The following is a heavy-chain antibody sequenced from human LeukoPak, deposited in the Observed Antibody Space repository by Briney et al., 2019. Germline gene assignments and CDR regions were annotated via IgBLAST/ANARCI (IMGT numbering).Heavy chain of an antibody. V-gene: IGHV3-33*01. CDR3: ARGISDPSAYSSPGAY. CDR2: IWYDGSNK. J-gene: IGHJ4*02. Sequence: GGSLRLSCAASGFTFSSYGMHWVRQAPGKGLEWVAVIWYDGSNKYYADSVKGRFTISGDNSKNTLYLQMNSLRAEDTAVYYCARGISDPSAYSSPGAYWGQGTLVTVSS. D-gene: IGHD6-13*01. CDR1: GFTFSSYG.